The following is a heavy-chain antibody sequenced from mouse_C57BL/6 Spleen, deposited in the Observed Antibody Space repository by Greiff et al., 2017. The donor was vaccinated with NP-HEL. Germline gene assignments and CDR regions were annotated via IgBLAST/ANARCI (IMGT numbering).Heavy chain of an antibody. J-gene: IGHJ3*01. CDR3: ARWGDGYYTWFAY. Sequence: QVQLKQPGAELVKPGASVKLSCKASGYTFTSYWMHWVKQRPGQGLEWIGMIHPNSGSTNYNEKFKSKATLTVDKSSSTAYMQLSSLTSEDSAVYYCARWGDGYYTWFAYWGQGTLVTVSA. D-gene: IGHD2-3*01. V-gene: IGHV1-64*01. CDR2: IHPNSGST. CDR1: GYTFTSYW.